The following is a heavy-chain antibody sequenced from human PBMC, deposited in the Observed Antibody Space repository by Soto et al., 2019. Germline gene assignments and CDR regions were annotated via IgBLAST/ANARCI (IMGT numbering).Heavy chain of an antibody. V-gene: IGHV1-24*01. Sequence: ASVKVSCKVSGYTLTELSMHWVRQAPGKGLEWMGGFDPEDGETIYAQKFQGRVTMTEDTSTDTAYMELSSLRSEDTAVYYCATVGYGSGSYFHYYGMDVWGQGTTVTVSS. CDR1: GYTLTELS. J-gene: IGHJ6*02. CDR2: FDPEDGET. D-gene: IGHD3-10*01. CDR3: ATVGYGSGSYFHYYGMDV.